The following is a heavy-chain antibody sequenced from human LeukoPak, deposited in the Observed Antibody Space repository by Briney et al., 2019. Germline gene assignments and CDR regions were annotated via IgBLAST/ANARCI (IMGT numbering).Heavy chain of an antibody. CDR3: AGDCTNGVCPFDY. CDR2: LNPSGGST. CDR1: GYTFTSYY. J-gene: IGHJ4*02. Sequence: GASVKVSCKASGYTFTSYYMHWVRQAPGQGLEWMGILNPSGGSTSYAQKFQGRVTMTRDRSRSTVDMELSSLRYEDTAVYYCAGDCTNGVCPFDYWGQVTLVTASS. D-gene: IGHD2-8*01. V-gene: IGHV1-46*01.